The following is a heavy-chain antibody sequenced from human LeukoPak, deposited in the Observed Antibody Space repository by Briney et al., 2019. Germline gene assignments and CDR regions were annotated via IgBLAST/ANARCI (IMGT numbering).Heavy chain of an antibody. D-gene: IGHD6-19*01. CDR1: GYTFSSHY. V-gene: IGHV1-46*01. J-gene: IGHJ4*02. CDR3: ARAVAGTEGGGY. Sequence: VASVKVSCKSSGYTFSSHYMHWVRQAPGQGLEWMGIMNPSGVITRYAQKFQGRVTMTRDTSTSTVYMELSSLRSEDSAIYYCARAVAGTEGGGYWGQGTLVTVSS. CDR2: MNPSGVIT.